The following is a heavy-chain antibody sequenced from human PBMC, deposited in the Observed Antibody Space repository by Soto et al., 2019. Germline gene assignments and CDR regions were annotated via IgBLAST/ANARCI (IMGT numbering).Heavy chain of an antibody. CDR2: IWYDGSNK. J-gene: IGHJ3*02. Sequence: QVQLVESGGGVVQPGRSLRLSCAASGFTFSSYGMHWVRQAPGKGLEWVAVIWYDGSNKYYADSVKGRFTISRDNSKNTLYLQMNSLRAEDTAVYYCASGVPKSLFGGDAFDIWGQGTMVTVSS. CDR3: ASGVPKSLFGGDAFDI. D-gene: IGHD1-1*01. CDR1: GFTFSSYG. V-gene: IGHV3-33*01.